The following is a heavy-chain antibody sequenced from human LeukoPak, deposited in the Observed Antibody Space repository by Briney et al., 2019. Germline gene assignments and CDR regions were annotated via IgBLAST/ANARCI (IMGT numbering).Heavy chain of an antibody. CDR1: GYPFIGYY. CDR3: ARENLNYYGSGSYLY. J-gene: IGHJ4*02. D-gene: IGHD3-10*01. CDR2: INPETGAT. V-gene: IGHV1-2*02. Sequence: ASVKVSCKASGYPFIGYYIHWVRQGPGRGLEWLGWINPETGATKLRQRFERRVNLTKDPSVTTVYMELTGLTFDDSAVYYCARENLNYYGSGSYLYWGQGSQVTVSS.